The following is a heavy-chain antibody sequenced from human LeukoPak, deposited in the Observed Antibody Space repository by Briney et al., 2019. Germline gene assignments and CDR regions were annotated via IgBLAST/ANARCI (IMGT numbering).Heavy chain of an antibody. V-gene: IGHV1-46*01. D-gene: IGHD1-26*01. CDR3: ARGDRVESGGGCGMDV. CDR2: INPTVGTT. Sequence: ASVKVSCKASGYSFTTHYVHWVRQAPGQGLEWMGIINPTVGTTFYAQKFQDRVTMTSDTSASIAYLDLNSLRSDDPAVYFCARGDRVESGGGCGMDVWGKGTTVTISS. J-gene: IGHJ6*04. CDR1: GYSFTTHY.